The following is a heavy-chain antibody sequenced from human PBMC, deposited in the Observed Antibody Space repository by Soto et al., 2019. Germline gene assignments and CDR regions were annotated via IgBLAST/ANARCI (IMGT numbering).Heavy chain of an antibody. CDR1: GYTFTSYG. D-gene: IGHD3-9*01. J-gene: IGHJ6*02. Sequence: APVKVSCKASGYTFTSYGISWVRQAPGKRLEWMGWISAYNGNTNYAQKLQGRVTMTTDTSTSTAYMELNSLRAEDTAVYYCARDSGYYDILTGYSRDYYYGMDVWGQGTTVTVS. CDR2: ISAYNGNT. V-gene: IGHV1-18*01. CDR3: ARDSGYYDILTGYSRDYYYGMDV.